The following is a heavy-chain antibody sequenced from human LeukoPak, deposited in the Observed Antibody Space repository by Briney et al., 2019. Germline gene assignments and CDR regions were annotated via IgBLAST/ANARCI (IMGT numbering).Heavy chain of an antibody. CDR2: IIPIFGTA. J-gene: IGHJ4*02. CDR1: GGTFSSYA. CDR3: ATDFWSGPNADY. Sequence: SVKVSCKASGGTFSSYAISWVRQAPGQGLEWMGGIIPIFGTADYAQKFQGRVTITADESTSTAYMELSSLRSEDTAVYYCATDFWSGPNADYWGQGTLVTVSS. D-gene: IGHD3-3*01. V-gene: IGHV1-69*13.